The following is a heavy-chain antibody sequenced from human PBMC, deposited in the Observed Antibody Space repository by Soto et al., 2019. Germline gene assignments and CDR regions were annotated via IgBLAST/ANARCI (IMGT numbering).Heavy chain of an antibody. D-gene: IGHD3-10*01. V-gene: IGHV3-23*01. CDR3: AKDPKTYYYGSGSLDYFDY. J-gene: IGHJ4*02. CDR1: GFTFSSYA. Sequence: GGSLRLSCAASGFTFSSYAMSWVRQAPGKGLEWVSAISGSGGSTYYADSVKGRFTISRDNSKNTLYLQMNSLRAEDTAVYYCAKDPKTYYYGSGSLDYFDYWGKGTLVTVSS. CDR2: ISGSGGST.